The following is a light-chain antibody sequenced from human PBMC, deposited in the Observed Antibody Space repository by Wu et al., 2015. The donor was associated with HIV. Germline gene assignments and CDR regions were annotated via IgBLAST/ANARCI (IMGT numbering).Light chain of an antibody. CDR3: QQYNNWPPAT. V-gene: IGKV3-15*01. J-gene: IGKJ2*01. CDR2: GAS. Sequence: EIVMTQSPATLSVSPGERVTLSCRASQSVNNKLAWYQQKPGQAPRLVIQGASTRATGIPARFTGSGSGTEFTLTISSLQSEDFAVYYCQQYNNWPPATFGQGTKLEIK. CDR1: QSVNNK.